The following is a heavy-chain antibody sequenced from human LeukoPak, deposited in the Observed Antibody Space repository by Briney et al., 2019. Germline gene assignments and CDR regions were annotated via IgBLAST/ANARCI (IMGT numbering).Heavy chain of an antibody. V-gene: IGHV4-59*08. CDR2: IYYSGST. D-gene: IGHD5-18*01. Sequence: SETLSLTCTVSSGSISSYYWSWIRQPPGKGLEWIGYIYYSGSTNYNPSLKSRVTISVDTSKNQFSLKLSSVTAADTAVYYCARGGDSYGYLRLLFPDRRNYYYGMDVWGQGTTVTVSS. CDR1: SGSISSYY. CDR3: ARGGDSYGYLRLLFPDRRNYYYGMDV. J-gene: IGHJ6*02.